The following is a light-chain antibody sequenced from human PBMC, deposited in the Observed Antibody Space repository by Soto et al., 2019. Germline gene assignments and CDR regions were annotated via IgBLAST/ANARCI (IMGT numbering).Light chain of an antibody. V-gene: IGLV2-14*01. CDR1: SSDVGAYNY. CDR3: SSYSSSITLV. Sequence: QSVLTQPASVSGSPGQSITISCTGSSSDVGAYNYVSWYQQHPDKAPKLMIYDVSNRPSGVSDRFSGSKSGNTASLTISGLQAEDEADYYCSSYSSSITLVFGGGTKLTVL. J-gene: IGLJ2*01. CDR2: DVS.